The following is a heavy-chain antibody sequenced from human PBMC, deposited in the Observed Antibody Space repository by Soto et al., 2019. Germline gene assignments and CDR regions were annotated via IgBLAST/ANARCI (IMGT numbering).Heavy chain of an antibody. Sequence: ASVKVSCKASGYTFTGYYMHWVRQAPGQGLEWMGWINPNSGGTNYAQKFQGWVTMTRDTSISTAYMELSRLRSDDTAVYYCARDTTMYYYDSSGLDYWGQGTLVTVSS. D-gene: IGHD3-22*01. CDR2: INPNSGGT. J-gene: IGHJ4*02. CDR1: GYTFTGYY. CDR3: ARDTTMYYYDSSGLDY. V-gene: IGHV1-2*04.